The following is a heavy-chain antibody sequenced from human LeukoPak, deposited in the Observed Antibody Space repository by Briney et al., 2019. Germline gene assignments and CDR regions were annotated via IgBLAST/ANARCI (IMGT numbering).Heavy chain of an antibody. J-gene: IGHJ4*02. CDR2: ISYDGRNK. CDR1: GFTFSSYG. Sequence: TGGSLRLSCAASGFTFSSYGMHWVRQAPGKGLEWVAAISYDGRNKYYADSVKGRFTISRDNSKNTLYVQMNSLRAEDTAVYYCAKGGHYYDSSGYPLWGQGTLVTVSS. CDR3: AKGGHYYDSSGYPL. D-gene: IGHD3-22*01. V-gene: IGHV3-30*18.